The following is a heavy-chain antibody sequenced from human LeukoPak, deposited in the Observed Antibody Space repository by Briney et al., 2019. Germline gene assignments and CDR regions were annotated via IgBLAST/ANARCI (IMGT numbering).Heavy chain of an antibody. Sequence: SQTLSLTCAISGDSVSSNSAAWNWIRQSPSRGLEWLGRTFYRSKWFNDYALSVKSRITINPDTSKNQFSLKLSSVTAADTAVYYCARARWEPGIAGIMYYFDYWGQGTLVTVSS. V-gene: IGHV6-1*01. J-gene: IGHJ4*02. CDR1: GDSVSSNSAA. D-gene: IGHD6-13*01. CDR3: ARARWEPGIAGIMYYFDY. CDR2: TFYRSKWFN.